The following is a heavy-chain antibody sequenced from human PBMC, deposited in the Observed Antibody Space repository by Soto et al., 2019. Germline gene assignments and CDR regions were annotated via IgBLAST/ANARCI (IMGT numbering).Heavy chain of an antibody. Sequence: QITLKESGPTLVKPTQTLTLTCTFSGLSLSATGVGVGWIRQPPGKALEWLALIYWDDDERYNPSLKTRLTITRDTSKNQVVLTVTNMDPVDTATYCCAHKIGLNNWFEPWGQGTLVTVSS. CDR2: IYWDDDE. J-gene: IGHJ5*02. D-gene: IGHD3-16*01. CDR3: AHKIGLNNWFEP. V-gene: IGHV2-5*02. CDR1: GLSLSATGVG.